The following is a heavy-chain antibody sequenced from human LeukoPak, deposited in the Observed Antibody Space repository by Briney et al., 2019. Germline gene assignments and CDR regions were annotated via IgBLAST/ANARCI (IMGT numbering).Heavy chain of an antibody. Sequence: ASVKVSCRASGYTFTKYDMNWLRQATGQGLEWMGWMNPGSGNAGYAQKFQGRVTMTRDTSTRTAYMELSSLRYEDTAVYYCVRVFVDDSGYYNYYFGPWGQGTPVTVSS. J-gene: IGHJ5*02. CDR2: MNPGSGNA. CDR3: VRVFVDDSGYYNYYFGP. D-gene: IGHD3-22*01. V-gene: IGHV1-8*01. CDR1: GYTFTKYD.